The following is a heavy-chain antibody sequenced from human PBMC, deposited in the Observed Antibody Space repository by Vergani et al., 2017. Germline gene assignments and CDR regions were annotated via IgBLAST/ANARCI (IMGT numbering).Heavy chain of an antibody. J-gene: IGHJ6*02. CDR2: ISSSSMYI. V-gene: IGHV3-21*01. Sequence: EVQLVESGGGLVKPGGSLRLSCAASGCTFSSYSMIWVRQAPGKGLEWVSSISSSSMYIYYADSVKGRFTISRYNAKNSLYLQMNSLRAEDTAVYYCARTHSSWYPDEGMDVWGQGTTVTVSS. CDR3: ARTHSSWYPDEGMDV. D-gene: IGHD6-13*01. CDR1: GCTFSSYS.